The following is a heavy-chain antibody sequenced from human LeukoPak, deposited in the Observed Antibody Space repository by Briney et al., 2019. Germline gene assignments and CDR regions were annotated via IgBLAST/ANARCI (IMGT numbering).Heavy chain of an antibody. Sequence: GGSLRLSCAASGFTFSSYSMTWVRQTPGKGLQWVSYISSGNSTVYYADSVRGRFTIPRDNAENSLYLQMNSLRAEDTAVYYCARGTNNAFDIWGQGTIVTVSS. V-gene: IGHV3-48*04. CDR1: GFTFSSYS. CDR3: ARGTNNAFDI. D-gene: IGHD2-2*01. CDR2: ISSGNSTV. J-gene: IGHJ3*02.